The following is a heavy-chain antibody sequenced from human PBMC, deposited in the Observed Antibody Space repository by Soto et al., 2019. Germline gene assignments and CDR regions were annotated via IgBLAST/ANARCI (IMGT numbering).Heavy chain of an antibody. CDR1: GFTFSSYG. Sequence: GSLRLSCAASGFTFSSYGMHWVRQAPGKGLEWVAVIWYDGSNKYYADSVKGRFTISRDNSKNTLYLQMNSLRAEDTAVYYCARELCSGGSCLTNGMDVWGQGTTVTVSS. V-gene: IGHV3-33*01. CDR3: ARELCSGGSCLTNGMDV. J-gene: IGHJ6*02. D-gene: IGHD2-15*01. CDR2: IWYDGSNK.